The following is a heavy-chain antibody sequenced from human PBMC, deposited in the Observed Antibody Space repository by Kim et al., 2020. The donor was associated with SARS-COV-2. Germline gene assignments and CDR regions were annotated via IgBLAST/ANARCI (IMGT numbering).Heavy chain of an antibody. CDR3: ARRDTGRGIDY. Sequence: TNYKPSLKSRVTISADTSKNQFSLKLSSMTAADAAMYFCARRDTGRGIDYWGRGTLVTVSP. V-gene: IGHV4-34*01. CDR2: T. J-gene: IGHJ4*02. D-gene: IGHD3-10*01.